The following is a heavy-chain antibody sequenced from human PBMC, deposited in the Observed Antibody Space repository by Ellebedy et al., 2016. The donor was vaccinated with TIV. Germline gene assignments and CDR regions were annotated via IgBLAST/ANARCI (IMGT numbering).Heavy chain of an antibody. CDR2: IWYDGSNK. V-gene: IGHV3-33*01. J-gene: IGHJ4*02. D-gene: IGHD3-10*01. CDR3: ARELDGSGSYYLDY. Sequence: GGSLRLSCAASGFTFSSYGMHWVRQAPGKGLEWVAVIWYDGSNKYYADSVKGRFTISRDNSKNTLYLQMNSLRAEDTAVYYCARELDGSGSYYLDYWGQGTLVTVSS. CDR1: GFTFSSYG.